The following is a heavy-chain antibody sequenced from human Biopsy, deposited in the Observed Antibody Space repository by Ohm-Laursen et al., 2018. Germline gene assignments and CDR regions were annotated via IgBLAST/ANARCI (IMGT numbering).Heavy chain of an antibody. J-gene: IGHJ4*02. V-gene: IGHV1-18*01. CDR1: GYTLAGFG. CDR2: ISANSGNT. Sequence: VASVKVSCKASGYTLAGFGVGWARQAPGQGLEWMGWISANSGNTNYAQKFQGRVTMTADTSTSTAYMELRSLTSDDTAIYYCARGMAVAVTLYYFDYWGQGSLLTVSS. CDR3: ARGMAVAVTLYYFDY. D-gene: IGHD6-19*01.